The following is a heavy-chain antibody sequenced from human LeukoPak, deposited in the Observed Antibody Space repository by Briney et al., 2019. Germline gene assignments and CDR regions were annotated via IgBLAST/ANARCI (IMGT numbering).Heavy chain of an antibody. CDR2: ISGSGGST. CDR1: GFTFSSYA. V-gene: IGHV3-23*01. Sequence: GGSLRLSCAASGFTFSSYAMSWVRQAPGKGLEWVSAISGSGGSTYYADSVKGRFTISRDNSKNTLYLQMNSLRAEDTAVYYCAKDLFQFGLLVVVVAGPFDYWGQGTLVTVSS. D-gene: IGHD2-15*01. J-gene: IGHJ4*02. CDR3: AKDLFQFGLLVVVVAGPFDY.